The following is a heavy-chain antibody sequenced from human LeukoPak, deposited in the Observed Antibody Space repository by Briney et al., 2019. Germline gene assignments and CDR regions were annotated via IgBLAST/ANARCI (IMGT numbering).Heavy chain of an antibody. CDR1: GFTFSSYA. J-gene: IGHJ3*02. D-gene: IGHD4-17*01. V-gene: IGHV3-23*01. Sequence: GGSLRLSCAASGFTFSSYAMSWVRQAPGKGLEWVSAIRGSGGSTYYADSVKDRFTISRDNSKNTLYLQMNSLRAEDTAVYYCGRDPDGDYIGAFDMWGQGTVVTVSS. CDR3: GRDPDGDYIGAFDM. CDR2: IRGSGGST.